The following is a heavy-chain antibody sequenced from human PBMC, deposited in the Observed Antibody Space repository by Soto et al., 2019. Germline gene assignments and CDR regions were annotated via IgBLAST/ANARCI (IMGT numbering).Heavy chain of an antibody. Sequence: GGSLRLSCAASGFTFSSYWMHWVRQAPGKGLVWVSRINSDGSSTSYPDSVKGRFTISRDNAKNTLSLQMNSLRVEDTAVYYCVREGYSYGFDPWGQGTLVTVSS. CDR1: GFTFSSYW. CDR3: VREGYSYGFDP. J-gene: IGHJ5*02. D-gene: IGHD5-18*01. V-gene: IGHV3-74*01. CDR2: INSDGSST.